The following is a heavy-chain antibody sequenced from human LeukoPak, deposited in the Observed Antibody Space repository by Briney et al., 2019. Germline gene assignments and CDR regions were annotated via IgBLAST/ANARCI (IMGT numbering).Heavy chain of an antibody. CDR2: INPSGGST. CDR1: GYTFTSYY. Sequence: ASVKVSCKASGYTFTSYYMHWVRQAPGQGLEWMGIINPSGGSTSYAQKFQGRVTMTRDTSTSTVYMELSSLRSEDTAVYYCARDSSKVVPAATEGYWGQGTLVTVSS. V-gene: IGHV1-46*01. J-gene: IGHJ4*02. CDR3: ARDSSKVVPAATEGY. D-gene: IGHD2-2*01.